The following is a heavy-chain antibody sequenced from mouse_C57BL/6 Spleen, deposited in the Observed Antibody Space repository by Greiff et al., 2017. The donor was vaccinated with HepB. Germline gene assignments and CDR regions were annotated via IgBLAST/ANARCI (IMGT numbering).Heavy chain of an antibody. Sequence: EVKLVESGGGLVKPGGSLKLSCAASGFTFSDYGMHWVRQAPEKGLEWVAYISSGSSTIYYADTVKGRFTISRDNAKNTLFLQMTILRSEDTAMYYCARSGNWYFDVWGTGTTVTVSS. J-gene: IGHJ1*03. CDR2: ISSGSSTI. V-gene: IGHV5-17*01. D-gene: IGHD4-1*01. CDR3: ARSGNWYFDV. CDR1: GFTFSDYG.